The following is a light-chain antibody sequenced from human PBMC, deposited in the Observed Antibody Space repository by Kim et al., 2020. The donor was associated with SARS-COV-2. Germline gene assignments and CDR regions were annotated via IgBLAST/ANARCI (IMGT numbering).Light chain of an antibody. CDR1: RSNTGSNA. CDR3: AAWDDSLNGVI. CDR2: SND. V-gene: IGLV1-44*01. J-gene: IGLJ2*01. Sequence: GQRVTIPCSGSRSNTGSNAVNWYQQLPGTAPKLLIYSNDHRPSGVPDRFSGSKSGTSASLAISGLQSEDEADYYCAAWDDSLNGVIFGGGTQLTVL.